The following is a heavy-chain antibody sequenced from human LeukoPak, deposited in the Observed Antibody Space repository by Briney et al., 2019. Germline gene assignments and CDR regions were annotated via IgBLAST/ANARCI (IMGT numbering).Heavy chain of an antibody. J-gene: IGHJ4*02. CDR1: GYTFTNNA. CDR2: INTNTGNP. Sequence: ASVKVSCKDSGYTFTNNAMNWVRQAPGQWLEWMGGINTNTGNPTYAQGFTGRFVFSLDTSVSTAYLQISSLKAEDTAVYYCARDPNHYYDSSGYYGDYWGQGTLVTVSS. CDR3: ARDPNHYYDSSGYYGDY. V-gene: IGHV7-4-1*02. D-gene: IGHD3-22*01.